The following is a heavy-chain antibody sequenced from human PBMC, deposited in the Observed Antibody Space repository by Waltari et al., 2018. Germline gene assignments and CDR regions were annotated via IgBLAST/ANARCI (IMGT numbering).Heavy chain of an antibody. V-gene: IGHV3-23*04. CDR2: MSGSGGST. J-gene: IGHJ5*02. CDR1: GFTFSSYA. D-gene: IGHD7-27*01. CDR3: AKASFITGDLGWFDP. Sequence: EVQLVESGGGLVQPGGSLRLSCAASGFTFSSYAMSWVRQAPGKGLEWVSAMSGSGGSTYYAGTGKGRFTISRDNSKNTRYRQMNCVRAEDTAVYYCAKASFITGDLGWFDPWGQGTLVTVSS.